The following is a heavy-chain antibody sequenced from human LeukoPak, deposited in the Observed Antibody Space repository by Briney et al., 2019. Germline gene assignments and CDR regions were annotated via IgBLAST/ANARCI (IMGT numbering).Heavy chain of an antibody. V-gene: IGHV3-30*18. CDR2: IWYGGSNK. Sequence: PGRSLRLSCAATGFTFSSYGMHWVRQAPGKGLEWVAVIWYGGSNKYYADSVKGRFTISRDSSKNTLYLQMNSLRAEDTAVYYCVKGGYSGYDFFDYWGQGTLVTVSS. CDR1: GFTFSSYG. D-gene: IGHD5-12*01. CDR3: VKGGYSGYDFFDY. J-gene: IGHJ4*02.